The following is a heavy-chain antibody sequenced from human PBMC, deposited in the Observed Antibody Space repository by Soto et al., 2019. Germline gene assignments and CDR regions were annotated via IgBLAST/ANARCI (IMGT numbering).Heavy chain of an antibody. V-gene: IGHV3-72*01. Sequence: EVQLVESGGGLVQPGGSLRLSCAASGFTFSDYYMDWVRQAPGKGLEWVGRTRNKANSYTTEYAASVKGRFTISRDDSKNSLYLQMNSLKTEDTAGYYCARIAVADRGYWGQGTLVTVSS. CDR1: GFTFSDYY. J-gene: IGHJ4*02. CDR3: ARIAVADRGY. CDR2: TRNKANSYTT. D-gene: IGHD6-19*01.